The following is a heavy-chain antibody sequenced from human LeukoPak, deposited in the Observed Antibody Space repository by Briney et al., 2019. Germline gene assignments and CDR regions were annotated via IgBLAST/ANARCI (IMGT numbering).Heavy chain of an antibody. CDR1: GGPISSDDYY. CDR2: IYYSGST. D-gene: IGHD2-15*01. Sequence: PSETLSLTCTVSGGPISSDDYYWSWIPQAPGQGLEWVGYIYYSGSTYYNPSLKSRVIISVDTSKNQFSLKLSSVTAADTAVYYCAWTRRSSANYFDYWGQGTLVTVSS. J-gene: IGHJ4*02. CDR3: AWTRRSSANYFDY. V-gene: IGHV4-30-4*01.